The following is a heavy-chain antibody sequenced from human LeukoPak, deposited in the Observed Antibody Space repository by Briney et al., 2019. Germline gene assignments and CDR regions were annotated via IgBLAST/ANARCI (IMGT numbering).Heavy chain of an antibody. CDR2: IRVYDGNT. D-gene: IGHD3-10*01. Sequence: AASVKVSCKASGYSFTAFYIHWVRQAPGQGLEWMGWIRVYDGNTHYAQKLQGRVTMTTDTSTSTAYMELRSLRSDDTAVYYCARDASGRGYYFDYWGQGTLVTVSS. CDR3: ARDASGRGYYFDY. J-gene: IGHJ4*02. CDR1: GYSFTAFY. V-gene: IGHV1-18*04.